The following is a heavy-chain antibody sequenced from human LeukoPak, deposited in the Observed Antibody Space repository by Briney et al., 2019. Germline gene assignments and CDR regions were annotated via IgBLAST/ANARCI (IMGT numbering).Heavy chain of an antibody. Sequence: GGSLRLSCAASGLTFSSYAMSWVRQAPGKGLEWVSGISGNGANTYYADSVKGRFTISRDNSKNTLYLQMNSLRAEDTAVYYCANTLNFDYWGKGTLVTVSS. J-gene: IGHJ4*02. CDR3: ANTLNFDY. V-gene: IGHV3-23*01. CDR2: ISGNGANT. CDR1: GLTFSSYA.